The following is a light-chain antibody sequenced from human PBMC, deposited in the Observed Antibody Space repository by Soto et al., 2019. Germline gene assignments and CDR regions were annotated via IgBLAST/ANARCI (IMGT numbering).Light chain of an antibody. J-gene: IGLJ7*02. CDR1: SSDVGSYKL. CDR2: EVS. CDR3: CSYAGTSTHTV. V-gene: IGLV2-23*02. Sequence: QSALTQPASVSGSPGQSITISCTGTSSDVGSYKLVSWYQQHPGKAPKLMISEVSKRPSGISDRFSGSKSGSTASLTISGLQAEDEADYYCCSYAGTSTHTVFGGGTQLTA.